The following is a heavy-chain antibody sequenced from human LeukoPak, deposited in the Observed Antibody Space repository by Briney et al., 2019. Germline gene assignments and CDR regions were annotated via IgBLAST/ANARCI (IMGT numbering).Heavy chain of an antibody. Sequence: ASVKVSCKVSGYTLTELSMHWVRRAPGKGLEWMGGFDPEDGETIYAQKFQGRVTMTEDTSTDTAYMELSSLRSEDAAVYYCATPEMATITARFDYWGQGTLVTVSS. CDR3: ATPEMATITARFDY. J-gene: IGHJ4*02. CDR1: GYTLTELS. CDR2: FDPEDGET. D-gene: IGHD5-24*01. V-gene: IGHV1-24*01.